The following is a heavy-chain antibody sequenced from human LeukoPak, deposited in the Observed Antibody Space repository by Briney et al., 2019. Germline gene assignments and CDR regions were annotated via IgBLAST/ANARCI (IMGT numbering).Heavy chain of an antibody. CDR3: ARDAYYDFWSGYSGSWFDP. Sequence: PSETLSLTCTVSGGSISSYYWSWIRQPPGKGLEWIGYIYYSGSTNYNPSLKSRVTISVDTSKNQFSLKLSSVTAADTAVYYCARDAYYDFWSGYSGSWFDPWGQGTLVIVSS. CDR1: GGSISSYY. CDR2: IYYSGST. D-gene: IGHD3-3*01. V-gene: IGHV4-59*01. J-gene: IGHJ5*02.